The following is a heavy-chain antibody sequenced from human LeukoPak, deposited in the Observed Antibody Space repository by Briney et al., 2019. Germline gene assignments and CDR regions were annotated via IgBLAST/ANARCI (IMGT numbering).Heavy chain of an antibody. CDR1: GYSFTRYA. CDR2: INAGNGNT. Sequence: GASVKVSCKASGYSFTRYAMHWVRQAPGQRPEWMGRINAGNGNTKYSQKFQGRVTITRDTPASTAYMELSSLRSEDTAVYYCARDRDMELRGYYDMEVWGQGTTVTVSS. V-gene: IGHV1-3*01. J-gene: IGHJ6*02. D-gene: IGHD1-7*01. CDR3: ARDRDMELRGYYDMEV.